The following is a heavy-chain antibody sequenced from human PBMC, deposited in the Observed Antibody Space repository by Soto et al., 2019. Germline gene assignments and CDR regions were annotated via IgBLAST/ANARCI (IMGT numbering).Heavy chain of an antibody. CDR1: GDSVSSNSAA. J-gene: IGHJ4*02. CDR3: ARVGGYSSSPIFDY. Sequence: PSQTLSLTCAISGDSVSSNSAAWNWIRQSPSRGLEWLGRTYYRSKWYNDYAVSVKSRITINPDTSKNQFSLQLNSVSPEDTAVYYCARVGGYSSSPIFDYWGQGTLVTVSS. CDR2: TYYRSKWYN. V-gene: IGHV6-1*01. D-gene: IGHD6-6*01.